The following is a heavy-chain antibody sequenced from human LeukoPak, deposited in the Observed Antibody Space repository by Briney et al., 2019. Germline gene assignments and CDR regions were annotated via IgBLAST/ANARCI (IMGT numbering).Heavy chain of an antibody. J-gene: IGHJ6*02. Sequence: GGSLRLSCAASVFTFSSYWMNWARQAPGKGLEWVASINHNGNVNYYVDSVKGRFTISRDNAKNSLYLQMSNLRAEDTAVYFCARGGGLDVWGQGATVTVSS. CDR1: VFTFSSYW. V-gene: IGHV3-7*03. CDR2: INHNGNVN. D-gene: IGHD3-16*01. CDR3: ARGGGLDV.